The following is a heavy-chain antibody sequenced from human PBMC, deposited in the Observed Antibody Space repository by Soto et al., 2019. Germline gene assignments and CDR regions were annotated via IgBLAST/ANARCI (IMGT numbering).Heavy chain of an antibody. J-gene: IGHJ4*02. CDR3: ARVMYDILTGYYAHDC. V-gene: IGHV4-30-4*01. CDR1: GGSITSGDYY. D-gene: IGHD3-9*01. CDR2: IYYSGST. Sequence: SETLSLTCAVSGGSITSGDYYWGWIRQPPGKGLEWITYIYYSGSTYYNPSLKSRVTISVDTSKNQFSLNLSSVTAADTAVYYCARVMYDILTGYYAHDCWGQGTLVT.